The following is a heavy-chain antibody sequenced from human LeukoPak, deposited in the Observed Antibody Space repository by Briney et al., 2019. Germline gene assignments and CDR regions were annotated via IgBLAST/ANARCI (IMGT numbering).Heavy chain of an antibody. J-gene: IGHJ2*01. D-gene: IGHD2-8*01. CDR3: ARVYRGVSYLPDL. CDR2: IYYNEST. CDR1: GGSISSNY. Sequence: SETLSLTCTVSGGSISSNYWSWIRQPPGKGLEWIGYIYYNESTSYNPSLKSRVTMSLDTSKKQFSLKLSSVTAADTAVYYCARVYRGVSYLPDLWGRGTLVTVSS. V-gene: IGHV4-59*01.